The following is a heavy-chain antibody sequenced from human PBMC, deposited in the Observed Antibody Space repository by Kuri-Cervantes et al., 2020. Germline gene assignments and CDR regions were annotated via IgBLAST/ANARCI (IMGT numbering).Heavy chain of an antibody. V-gene: IGHV3-23*01. J-gene: IGHJ5*02. CDR1: GFTFSSYA. D-gene: IGHD3-3*01. Sequence: GESLKISCAASGFTFSSYAMSWVRQAPGKGLEWVSAISGSGGSTYYADSVKGRFTISRDNSKNTLYLQMNSLRAEDTAVYYCAKGASEWPNNWYDPWGQGTLVTVSS. CDR3: AKGASEWPNNWYDP. CDR2: ISGSGGST.